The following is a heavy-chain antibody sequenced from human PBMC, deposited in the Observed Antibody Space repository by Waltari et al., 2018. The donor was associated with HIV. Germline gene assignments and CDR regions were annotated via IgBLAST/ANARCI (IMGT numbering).Heavy chain of an antibody. V-gene: IGHV4-34*01. CDR1: GGSFSGYY. CDR2: INHSGNA. D-gene: IGHD6-19*01. J-gene: IGHJ6*02. Sequence: QVQLHQWGAGLLKPSETLSLTCAVYGGSFSGYYWSWVRQPPGKGLEWSGEINHSGNASYNPAFKGRVTISVDTSKNQFSLKVNSVTAADTALYFCARVGTGWDGSFHYYGMDVWGQGTAGAVSS. CDR3: ARVGTGWDGSFHYYGMDV.